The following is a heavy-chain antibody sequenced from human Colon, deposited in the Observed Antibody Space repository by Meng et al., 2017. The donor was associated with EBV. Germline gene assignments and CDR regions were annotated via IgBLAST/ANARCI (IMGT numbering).Heavy chain of an antibody. V-gene: IGHV4-30-4*01. CDR3: ARDRGGLGAFDY. D-gene: IGHD5-12*01. J-gene: IGHJ4*02. CDR2: IYYSGST. CDR1: GGSISSGDYY. Sequence: QVQLQEAGPGLVKPSQPLSLTCTVSGGSISSGDYYWSWIRQPPGKGLEWIGYIYYSGSTYYNPSLKSRVTISVDTSKNQFSLRLSSVTAADTAVYYCARDRGGLGAFDYWGQGTLVTVSS.